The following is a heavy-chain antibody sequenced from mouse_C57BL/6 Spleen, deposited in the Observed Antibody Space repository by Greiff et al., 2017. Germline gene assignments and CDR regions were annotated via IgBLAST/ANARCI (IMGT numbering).Heavy chain of an antibody. D-gene: IGHD4-1*01. V-gene: IGHV1-64*01. Sequence: QVQLKQPGAELVKPGASVKLSCKASGYTFTSYWMHWVKQRPGQGLEWIGMIHPNSGSTNYNEKFKSKATLTVDKSSSTAYMQLSSLTSEDSAVYYCARREVTGTDYWGQGTTLTVSS. CDR2: IHPNSGST. CDR1: GYTFTSYW. CDR3: ARREVTGTDY. J-gene: IGHJ2*01.